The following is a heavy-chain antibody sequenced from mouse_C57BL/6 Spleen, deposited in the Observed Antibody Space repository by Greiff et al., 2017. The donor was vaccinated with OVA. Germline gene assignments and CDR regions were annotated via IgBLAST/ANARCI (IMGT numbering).Heavy chain of an antibody. CDR3: ARYSDYDGVDY. Sequence: EVQRVESGGGLVQPGGSLSLSCAASGFTFTDYYMSWVRQPPGKALEWLGFIRNKANGYTTEYSASVKGRFTISRDNSQSILYLQMHALRAEDSATYYCARYSDYDGVDYWGQGTTLTVSS. CDR2: IRNKANGYTT. J-gene: IGHJ2*01. D-gene: IGHD2-4*01. CDR1: GFTFTDYY. V-gene: IGHV7-3*01.